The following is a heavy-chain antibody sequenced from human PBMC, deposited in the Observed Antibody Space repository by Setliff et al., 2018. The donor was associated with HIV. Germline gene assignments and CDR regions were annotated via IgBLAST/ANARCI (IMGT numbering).Heavy chain of an antibody. CDR2: VYYSGGT. J-gene: IGHJ4*02. V-gene: IGHV4-39*01. D-gene: IGHD5-12*01. CDR3: ARLGDSGYDFRGYFDY. CDR1: GGSVSDTSYY. Sequence: SETLSLTCTVSGGSVSDTSYYWGWIRQPPGKGLEWLANVYYSGGTYYNPSLNSRVTISVDTSRNQFSLKLASVTAADTALYFCARLGDSGYDFRGYFDYWGQGKLVTVSS.